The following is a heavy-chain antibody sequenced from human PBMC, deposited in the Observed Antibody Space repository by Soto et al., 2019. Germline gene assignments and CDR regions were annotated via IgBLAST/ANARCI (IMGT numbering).Heavy chain of an antibody. V-gene: IGHV1-18*01. Sequence: QVQLVQSGAEVKKPGASVRVSCKTSGYTFTRYSISWVRQAPGQGLEWMGWISAYNGDTNYVQNLQGRVTMTTDASTSTAYMELRSLRSDDTAMYYCARDHAGSGWFRFYQWGQRTLVTVSS. CDR2: ISAYNGDT. J-gene: IGHJ4*02. CDR3: ARDHAGSGWFRFYQ. D-gene: IGHD6-19*01. CDR1: GYTFTRYS.